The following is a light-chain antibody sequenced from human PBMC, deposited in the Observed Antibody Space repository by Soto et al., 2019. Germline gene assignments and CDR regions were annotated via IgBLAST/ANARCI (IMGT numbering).Light chain of an antibody. CDR1: QGISSW. CDR2: AAS. J-gene: IGKJ2*01. V-gene: IGKV1-12*02. Sequence: DIQMTQSPSSVSASVGDRVTITCRASQGISSWLARYQQKPGKAPKLLIYAASNLEGGVPSRFSGSGSGTDFTLTISSLQPEDFATYYCQQTNSFPYTFGQGTKLEIK. CDR3: QQTNSFPYT.